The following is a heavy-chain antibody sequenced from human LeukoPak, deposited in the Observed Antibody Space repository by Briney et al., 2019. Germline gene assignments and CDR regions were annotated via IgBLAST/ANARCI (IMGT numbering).Heavy chain of an antibody. Sequence: GESLKISCKGSGYSFNTYWIGWVRQMPGKGLEWMGIIYPGDSDTRYSPSFQGQVTISADKPISTAYLQWSSLKASDTAMYYCARLGAQGYYGMDVWGQGTTVTVSS. CDR3: ARLGAQGYYGMDV. CDR2: IYPGDSDT. CDR1: GYSFNTYW. D-gene: IGHD3-10*01. J-gene: IGHJ6*02. V-gene: IGHV5-51*01.